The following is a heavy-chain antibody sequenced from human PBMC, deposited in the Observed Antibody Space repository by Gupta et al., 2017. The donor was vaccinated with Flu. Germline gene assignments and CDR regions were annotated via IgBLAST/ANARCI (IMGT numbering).Heavy chain of an antibody. D-gene: IGHD6-19*01. CDR3: AGALHSSGWYL. CDR2: ISSSSSYI. J-gene: IGHJ5*02. V-gene: IGHV3-21*01. Sequence: WVRQAPGKGLEWVSSISSSSSYIYYADSVKGRFTISRDNAKNSLYLQMNSLRAEDRAVYYCAGALHSSGWYLWGQGTLVTVSS.